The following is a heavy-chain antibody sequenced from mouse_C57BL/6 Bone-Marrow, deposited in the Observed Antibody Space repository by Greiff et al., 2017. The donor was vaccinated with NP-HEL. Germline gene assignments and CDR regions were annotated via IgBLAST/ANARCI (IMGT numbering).Heavy chain of an antibody. J-gene: IGHJ4*01. D-gene: IGHD1-1*01. Sequence: QVQLQQPGAELVKPGASVKLSCKASGYTFTSYWMHWVKQRPGQGLEWIGMIHPNSGSTNYNEKFKGKATLTVDKSSSTAYMQLSSLTSEDSAVYYCARFITNALAMDYWGQGTSVTVSS. CDR3: ARFITNALAMDY. CDR1: GYTFTSYW. CDR2: IHPNSGST. V-gene: IGHV1-64*01.